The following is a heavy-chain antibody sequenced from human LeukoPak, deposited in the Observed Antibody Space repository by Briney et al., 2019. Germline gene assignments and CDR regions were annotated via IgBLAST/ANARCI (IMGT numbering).Heavy chain of an antibody. J-gene: IGHJ3*02. D-gene: IGHD3-10*01. Sequence: PGGSLRLSCAVSGFTFSSYWMSWVRQAPGKGLEWVAIIKQDESEKYYVDSVKGRFTISRDNAKNSLFLQMNSLRAEDTAVYYCARGSWFYAFDIWGQGTMVTVSS. CDR3: ARGSWFYAFDI. CDR2: IKQDESEK. CDR1: GFTFSSYW. V-gene: IGHV3-7*01.